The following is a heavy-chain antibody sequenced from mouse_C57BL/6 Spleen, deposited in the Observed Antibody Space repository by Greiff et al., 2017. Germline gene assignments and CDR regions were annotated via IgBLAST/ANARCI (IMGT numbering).Heavy chain of an antibody. CDR3: ARVGGSSYGYFDY. Sequence: EVKLQESGPGLVKPSQSLSLTCSVTGYSITSGYYWNWIRQFPGNKLEWMGYISYDGSNNYNPSLKNRISITRDTSKNQFFLTLNSVTTEDTATYYCARVGGSSYGYFDYWGQGTTLTVSS. D-gene: IGHD1-1*01. CDR1: GYSITSGYY. CDR2: ISYDGSN. V-gene: IGHV3-6*01. J-gene: IGHJ2*01.